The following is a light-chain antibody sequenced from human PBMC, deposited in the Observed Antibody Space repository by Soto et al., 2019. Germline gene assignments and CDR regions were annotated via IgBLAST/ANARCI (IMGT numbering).Light chain of an antibody. Sequence: DIQMTQSPSFLSASVGDRVTITCRASRPISNWLAWYQQTPGKAPKLLIYKASTLKSGVPSRFSGRGSGTEFTLPLSRLQTDDFPTYSCQHYNSYSEAFGQGTKVDIK. CDR2: KAS. CDR3: QHYNSYSEA. CDR1: RPISNW. J-gene: IGKJ1*01. V-gene: IGKV1-5*03.